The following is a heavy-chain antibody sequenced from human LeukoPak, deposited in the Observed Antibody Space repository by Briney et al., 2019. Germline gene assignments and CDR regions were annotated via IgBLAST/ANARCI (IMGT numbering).Heavy chain of an antibody. D-gene: IGHD5-18*01. V-gene: IGHV3-74*01. J-gene: IGHJ4*02. CDR3: ARGYSYGHDFDY. CDR1: GFTFSSYW. CDR2: INSDGSNT. Sequence: GESLRLSCAASGFTFSSYWMHWVRQAPGKGLVWVSHINSDGSNTNYADSVKGRFTISRDNAKNTLYLQMNSLRAEDTAVYYCARGYSYGHDFDYWGQGTLLTVSS.